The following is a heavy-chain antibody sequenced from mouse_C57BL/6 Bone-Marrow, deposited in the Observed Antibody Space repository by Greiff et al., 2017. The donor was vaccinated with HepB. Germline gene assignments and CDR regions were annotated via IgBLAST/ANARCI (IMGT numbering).Heavy chain of an antibody. CDR1: GYTFTDYY. V-gene: IGHV1-76*01. D-gene: IGHD2-4*01. CDR2: IYPGSGNT. Sequence: QVQLQQSGAELVRPGASVKLSCKASGYTFTDYYINWVKQRPGQGLEWIARIYPGSGNTYYNEKFKGKATLTAEKSSSTAYMQLSSLTSEDSAVYFCARSPYDYAMDYWGQGTSVTVSS. CDR3: ARSPYDYAMDY. J-gene: IGHJ4*01.